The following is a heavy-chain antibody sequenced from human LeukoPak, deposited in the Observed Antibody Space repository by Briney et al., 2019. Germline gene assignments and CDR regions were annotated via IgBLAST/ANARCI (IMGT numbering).Heavy chain of an antibody. Sequence: SETLSLTCTVSGGSISSYYWSWIRQPPGKGLEWIGYIYYSGSTNYNPSLKSRVTISVDTSKNQFSLKLSSVTAADTAVYYCASSYYYGSGSYYKWFDRRREASLVTVSS. CDR1: GGSISSYY. J-gene: IGHJ5*02. CDR3: ASSYYYGSGSYYKWFDR. D-gene: IGHD3-10*01. V-gene: IGHV4-59*01. CDR2: IYYSGST.